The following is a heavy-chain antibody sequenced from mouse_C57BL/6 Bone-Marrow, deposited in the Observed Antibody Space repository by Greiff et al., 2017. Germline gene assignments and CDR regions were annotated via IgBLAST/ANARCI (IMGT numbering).Heavy chain of an antibody. V-gene: IGHV1-26*01. J-gene: IGHJ2*01. CDR1: GYTFTDYY. D-gene: IGHD1-1*01. Sequence: VQLQQSGPELVKPGASVKISCKASGYTFTDYYMNWVKQSHGKSLEWIGDINPNNGGTSYNQKFKGMATLTVDKSSSTAYMELLSLTSEDSAVYYCDRGRYYYGNGNYFDCWGQGTTLTVSS. CDR3: DRGRYYYGNGNYFDC. CDR2: INPNNGGT.